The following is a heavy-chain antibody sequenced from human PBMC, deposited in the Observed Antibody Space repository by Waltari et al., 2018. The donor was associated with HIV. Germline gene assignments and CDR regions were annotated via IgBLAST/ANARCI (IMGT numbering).Heavy chain of an antibody. Sequence: QVQLVQSGAEVKKPGTSVTISCRASGYNFTSFAIHWVRQALGQRREWVAWVNPANDNTKYSRTIQARVTVTKDASAKTAYMALSGLTSDDTGVYFCVRGPPCSGGTCYGLFDSWGQGTLVSVSS. CDR2: VNPANDNT. CDR1: GYNFTSFA. CDR3: VRGPPCSGGTCYGLFDS. D-gene: IGHD2-15*01. V-gene: IGHV1-3*01. J-gene: IGHJ4*01.